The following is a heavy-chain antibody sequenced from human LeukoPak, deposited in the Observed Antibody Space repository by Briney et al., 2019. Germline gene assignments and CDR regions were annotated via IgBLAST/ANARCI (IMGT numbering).Heavy chain of an antibody. CDR1: GYTLTALS. Sequence: ASAKVSCKVSGYTLTALSMHWVRQAPGQGLEWMGGFDPKDGETSYAQKFQGRVTMTEDTSTDTAYMELSSLRSEDTAVYYCATDRGFYGGNSEYYFDYWGQGTLVTVSS. CDR2: FDPKDGET. D-gene: IGHD4-23*01. CDR3: ATDRGFYGGNSEYYFDY. V-gene: IGHV1-24*01. J-gene: IGHJ4*02.